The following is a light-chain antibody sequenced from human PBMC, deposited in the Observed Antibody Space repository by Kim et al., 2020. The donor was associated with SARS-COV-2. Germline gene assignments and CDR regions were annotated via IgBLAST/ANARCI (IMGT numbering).Light chain of an antibody. J-gene: IGKJ3*01. CDR3: QQYHILPVFT. CDR2: DAF. V-gene: IGKV1-33*01. CDR1: QDNSNY. Sequence: IQMTQSPSSLSASVGDRVTITYQARQDNSNYLSWYQHKPGEAPKLLIYDAFKLETGVPSRFSGSGSGTHFTFTISRLEHEDIATYYCQQYHILPVFTFGPGTTVDIK.